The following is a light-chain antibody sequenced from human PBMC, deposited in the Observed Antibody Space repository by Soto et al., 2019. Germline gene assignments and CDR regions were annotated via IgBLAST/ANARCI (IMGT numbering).Light chain of an antibody. CDR2: GAS. Sequence: EIVMTQSPATLSVSPGERATLSCRASQSVSSALAWYQQKPGQAPRLLIHGASTRATGISARFSGSGSGTEFTLPISSLQSEDFAVYYCQQYINWPLTFGGGTKVEIK. V-gene: IGKV3-15*01. CDR1: QSVSSA. CDR3: QQYINWPLT. J-gene: IGKJ4*01.